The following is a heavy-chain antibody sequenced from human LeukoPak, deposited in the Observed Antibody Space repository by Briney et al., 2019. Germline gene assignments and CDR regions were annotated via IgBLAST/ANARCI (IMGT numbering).Heavy chain of an antibody. V-gene: IGHV3-48*01. J-gene: IGHJ4*02. CDR2: ISSSSSTI. CDR1: GFTFSSYS. D-gene: IGHD3-22*01. CDR3: ARAQGYYDSSGSSGV. Sequence: GGSLRLSCAASGFTFSSYSMNWVRQAPGKGLEWVAYISSSSSTIYYADSVKGRFTISRDNSKNTLYLQMNSLRAEDTAVYYCARAQGYYDSSGSSGVWGQGTLVTVSS.